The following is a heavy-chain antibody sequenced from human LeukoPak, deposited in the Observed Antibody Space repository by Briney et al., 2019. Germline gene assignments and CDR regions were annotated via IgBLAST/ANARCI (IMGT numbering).Heavy chain of an antibody. Sequence: SETLSLTCAVYGGSFSSYYWSWIRQPPGKGLEWIGEINHSGSTNYNPSLKSRVTISVDTSKNQFSLKLSSVTAADTAVYYCARVRPYDYVWGSYRARMFDYWGQGTLVTVSS. CDR1: GGSFSSYY. CDR2: INHSGST. V-gene: IGHV4-34*01. D-gene: IGHD3-16*02. J-gene: IGHJ4*02. CDR3: ARVRPYDYVWGSYRARMFDY.